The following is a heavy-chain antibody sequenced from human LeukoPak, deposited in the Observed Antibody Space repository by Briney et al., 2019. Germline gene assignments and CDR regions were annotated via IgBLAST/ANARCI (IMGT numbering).Heavy chain of an antibody. J-gene: IGHJ4*02. CDR3: AKGSGGSGSYSKYYFDY. CDR2: ISGSGGTT. Sequence: PGGSLRLSCAASGFSFSSYGMSWVRQAPGKGLEWVSSISGSGGTTYYADSVKGRFTISRDNSKNTVYVQMTSLRADDTAVYYCAKGSGGSGSYSKYYFDYWGQGSLVTVSS. D-gene: IGHD3-10*01. V-gene: IGHV3-23*01. CDR1: GFSFSSYG.